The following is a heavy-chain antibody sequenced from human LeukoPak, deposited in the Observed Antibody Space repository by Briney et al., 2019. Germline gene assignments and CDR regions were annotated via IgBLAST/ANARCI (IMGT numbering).Heavy chain of an antibody. CDR1: GFTFNTFW. CDR2: IKEDGSEK. D-gene: IGHD2-2*02. J-gene: IGHJ3*01. Sequence: TGGSLRLSCAASGFTFNTFWMTWVRQAPGKGLEWVANIKEDGSEKVYVDSLKGRFTISRDNAKNALYLQMNSLRVGDTAVYYCARDPYTRGFGAFDVWGQGTMVTVSS. CDR3: ARDPYTRGFGAFDV. V-gene: IGHV3-7*04.